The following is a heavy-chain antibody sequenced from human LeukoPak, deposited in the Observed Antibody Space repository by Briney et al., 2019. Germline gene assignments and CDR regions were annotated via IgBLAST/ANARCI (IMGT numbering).Heavy chain of an antibody. CDR3: ARGPAISSGWFYHYYYYMDV. V-gene: IGHV4-34*01. D-gene: IGHD6-19*01. Sequence: SETLSLTCAVYGGSFSGYYWSWLRQPPGKGLEWIGEINHSGSTNYNPSLKSRVAITVDTSKSQFSLKLSSVTAADTAVYYCARGPAISSGWFYHYYYYMDVWGKGTTVTVSS. CDR1: GGSFSGYY. J-gene: IGHJ6*03. CDR2: INHSGST.